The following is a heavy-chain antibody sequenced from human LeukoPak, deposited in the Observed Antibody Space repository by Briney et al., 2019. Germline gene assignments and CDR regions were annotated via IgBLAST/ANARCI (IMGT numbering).Heavy chain of an antibody. Sequence: PGGSLRLSCAASGFTFSSYSMNWVRQAPGKGLEWVSSISSSSSYIYYADSVKGRFTISRDNAKNSLYLQMNSLRAEDTAVYYCAREGRTSYYYYYMDVWGKGTTVTVSS. CDR2: ISSSSSYI. V-gene: IGHV3-21*01. CDR3: AREGRTSYYYYYMDV. CDR1: GFTFSSYS. J-gene: IGHJ6*03. D-gene: IGHD1-14*01.